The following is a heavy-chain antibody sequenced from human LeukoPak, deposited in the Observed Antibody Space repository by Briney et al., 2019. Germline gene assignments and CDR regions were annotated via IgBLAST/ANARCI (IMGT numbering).Heavy chain of an antibody. J-gene: IGHJ4*02. V-gene: IGHV4-39*07. Sequence: SETLSLTCTVSGGSISSSSYYWSWIRQPPGKGLEWIGSIYYSGSTYYNPSLKSRVTISVDTSKNQFSLKLSSVTAADTAVYYCARGYTPYYFDYWGQGTLVTVSS. D-gene: IGHD1-14*01. CDR1: GGSISSSSYY. CDR2: IYYSGST. CDR3: ARGYTPYYFDY.